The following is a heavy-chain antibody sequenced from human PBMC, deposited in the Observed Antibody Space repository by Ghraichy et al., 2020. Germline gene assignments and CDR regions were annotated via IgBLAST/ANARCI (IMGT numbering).Heavy chain of an antibody. CDR2: MNPNSGNT. Sequence: ASVKVSCKASGYTFTSYDINWVRQATGQGLEWMGWMNPNSGNTGYAQKFQGRVTMTRNTSISTAYMELSSLRSEDTAVYYCARASRFYDILTGYYLGYYGMDVWGQGTTVTVSS. CDR3: ARASRFYDILTGYYLGYYGMDV. CDR1: GYTFTSYD. V-gene: IGHV1-8*01. J-gene: IGHJ6*02. D-gene: IGHD3-9*01.